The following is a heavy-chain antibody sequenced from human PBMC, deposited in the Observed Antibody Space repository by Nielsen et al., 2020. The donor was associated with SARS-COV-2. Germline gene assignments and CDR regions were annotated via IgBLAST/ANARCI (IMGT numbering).Heavy chain of an antibody. CDR3: TRGGYTHSMDV. J-gene: IGHJ6*02. V-gene: IGHV3-74*01. D-gene: IGHD5-18*01. Sequence: GGSLRLYCAASGFTINTYWMFWVRQAPGKGLVWVSHIDVDGSNTNYADSVQGRFTISRDNTKNTLSLQMNSLRGEDSTMYYCTRGGYTHSMDVWGQGTTVTVSS. CDR1: GFTINTYW. CDR2: IDVDGSNT.